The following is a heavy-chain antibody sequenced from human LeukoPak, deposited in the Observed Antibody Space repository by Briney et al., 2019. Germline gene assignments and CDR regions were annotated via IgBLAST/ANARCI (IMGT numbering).Heavy chain of an antibody. CDR2: IIPIFGTA. CDR3: ARGRVTIFGVVSRNRYYYMDV. J-gene: IGHJ6*03. D-gene: IGHD3-3*01. Sequence: GASVKVSCKASGGTFSSYAISWVRQAPGQGLEWMGGIIPIFGTANYAQKFQGRVTITTDESTSTAYMELSSLRSEDTAVYYCARGRVTIFGVVSRNRYYYMDVWGKGTTVTVSS. V-gene: IGHV1-69*05. CDR1: GGTFSSYA.